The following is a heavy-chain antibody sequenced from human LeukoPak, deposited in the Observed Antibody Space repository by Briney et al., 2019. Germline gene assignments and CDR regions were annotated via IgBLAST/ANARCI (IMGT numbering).Heavy chain of an antibody. CDR1: GFNFSRYW. CDR3: ARGGSLA. D-gene: IGHD3-10*01. Sequence: GGSLRLSCAASGFNFSRYWTTWVRQAPGKGLEWVANINEDGSEKYYVDSVKGRFTISRDNVKNSLYLQMNSLRVEDTAVYYCARGGSLAWGQGTLVTVSS. CDR2: INEDGSEK. J-gene: IGHJ5*02. V-gene: IGHV3-7*04.